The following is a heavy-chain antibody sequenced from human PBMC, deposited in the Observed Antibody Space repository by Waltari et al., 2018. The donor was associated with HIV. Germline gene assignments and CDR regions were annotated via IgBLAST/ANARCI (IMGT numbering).Heavy chain of an antibody. CDR2: IKQDGSEK. V-gene: IGHV3-7*01. CDR3: ARENDFWSGYYIEGLSDY. D-gene: IGHD3-3*01. J-gene: IGHJ4*02. CDR1: GFTFSRYW. Sequence: EVQLVESGGGLVQPGGSLRLSCAASGFTFSRYWMSWVRQAPGKGLEWVANIKQDGSEKYYVDSVKGRFTISRDNAKNSLYLQMNSLRAEDTAVYYCARENDFWSGYYIEGLSDYWGQGTLVTVSS.